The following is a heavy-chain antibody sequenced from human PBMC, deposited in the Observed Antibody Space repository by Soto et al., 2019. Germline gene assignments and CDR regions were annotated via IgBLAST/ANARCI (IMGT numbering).Heavy chain of an antibody. CDR1: GGSISTGGYY. CDR3: ARGYNGSGGPRYIDY. Sequence: NLSHTCSVSGGSISTGGYYWSWIRQHPGKGLEWIGYIYYSGSTYYNPSLKSRVTISVDTSKNQFSLKLSSVTAADTAVYYCARGYNGSGGPRYIDYWDQGTLVTVSS. J-gene: IGHJ4*02. D-gene: IGHD3-10*01. CDR2: IYYSGST. V-gene: IGHV4-31*03.